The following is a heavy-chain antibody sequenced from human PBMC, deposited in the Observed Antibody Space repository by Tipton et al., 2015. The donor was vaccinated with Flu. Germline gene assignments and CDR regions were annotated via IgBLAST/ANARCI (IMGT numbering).Heavy chain of an antibody. CDR2: IKSKTDGGTT. CDR1: GFTFSNAW. CDR3: TTLPVTLVSPGALEDY. Sequence: CAASGFTFSNAWMSWVRQAPGKGLEWVGRIKSKTDGGTTDYAAPVKGRFTISRDDSKNTLYLQMNSLKTEDTAVYYCTTLPVTLVSPGALEDYWGQGTLVTVSS. J-gene: IGHJ4*02. D-gene: IGHD2-21*01. V-gene: IGHV3-15*01.